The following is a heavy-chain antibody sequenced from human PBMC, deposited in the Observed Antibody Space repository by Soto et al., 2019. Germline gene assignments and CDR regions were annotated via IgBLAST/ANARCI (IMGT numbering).Heavy chain of an antibody. J-gene: IGHJ5*02. CDR3: ARGIAVAGIFRFDP. CDR2: IIPIFGTA. D-gene: IGHD6-19*01. CDR1: GGTFSSYA. V-gene: IGHV1-69*13. Sequence: GASVKVSCKASGGTFSSYAISWVRQAPGQGLEWMGGIIPIFGTANYAQKFQGRVTITADESTSTAYMELSSLRSEDTAVYYCARGIAVAGIFRFDPWGQGTLVTVSS.